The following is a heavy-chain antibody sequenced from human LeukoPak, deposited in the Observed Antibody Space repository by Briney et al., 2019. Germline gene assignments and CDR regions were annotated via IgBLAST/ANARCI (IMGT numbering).Heavy chain of an antibody. D-gene: IGHD3-10*01. V-gene: IGHV4-30-4*01. Sequence: KPSQTLSLTCTVAGGSISSGDYYWRWIRHPPGKGLEGIAYIYYSESTYYNPSLKSRVTISVDTSKNHFSLKLSSVTAADTAVYYCARGLDYYGSGSPLFDYWGQGTLVTVSS. CDR3: ARGLDYYGSGSPLFDY. CDR1: GGSISSGDYY. J-gene: IGHJ4*02. CDR2: IYYSEST.